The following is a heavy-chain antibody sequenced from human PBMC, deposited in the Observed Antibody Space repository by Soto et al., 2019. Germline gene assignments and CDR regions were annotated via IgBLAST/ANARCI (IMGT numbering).Heavy chain of an antibody. Sequence: GGSLRLSCAASGFTFSNAWMSWVRQAPGKGLEWVGRIKSKTDGGTTDYAAPVKGRFTISRDDSKNTLYLQMNSLKTEDAAVYYCTTYYDFWSGYCRKYFDYWGQGTLVTVSS. CDR3: TTYYDFWSGYCRKYFDY. J-gene: IGHJ4*02. CDR1: GFTFSNAW. CDR2: IKSKTDGGTT. V-gene: IGHV3-15*01. D-gene: IGHD3-3*01.